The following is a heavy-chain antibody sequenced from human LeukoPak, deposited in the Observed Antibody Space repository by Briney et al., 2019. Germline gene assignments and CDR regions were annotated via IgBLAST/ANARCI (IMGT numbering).Heavy chain of an antibody. D-gene: IGHD1-26*01. Sequence: GSVKVSCKASGYTFTSDFMHWVRQAAGHGLEWMGIINPSGGSTSYAQKFQGRVTMTRDTSTSTVYMELSSLRSEDTAVYYCARQSYRGSYLLYWFDPWGQGTLVTVSS. CDR2: INPSGGST. CDR3: ARQSYRGSYLLYWFDP. V-gene: IGHV1-46*01. J-gene: IGHJ5*02. CDR1: GYTFTSDF.